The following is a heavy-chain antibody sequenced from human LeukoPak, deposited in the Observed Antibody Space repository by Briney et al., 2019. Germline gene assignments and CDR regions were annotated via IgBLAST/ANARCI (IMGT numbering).Heavy chain of an antibody. CDR1: GFTFTDYG. J-gene: IGHJ3*02. D-gene: IGHD5-18*01. V-gene: IGHV3-48*04. CDR3: ARVDNRTPDTAKAFDI. CDR2: ISNSAI. Sequence: GGSLRLSCATSGFTFTDYGMNWVRQAPGKGLEWVSYISNSAILYADSVKGRFTISRDNAKNSLYLQMNSLRAEDTAVYYCARVDNRTPDTAKAFDIWGQGTMVTVSS.